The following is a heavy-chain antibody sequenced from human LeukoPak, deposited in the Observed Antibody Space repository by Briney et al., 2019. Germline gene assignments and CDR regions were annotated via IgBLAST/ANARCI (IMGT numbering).Heavy chain of an antibody. D-gene: IGHD2-2*01. V-gene: IGHV1-2*02. CDR2: INPNSGGT. CDR1: GYTFTGYY. Sequence: ASVKVSCKASGYTFTGYYMHWVRQAPGQGLECMGWINPNSGGTNYAQKFQGRVTMTRDTSISTAYMELSRLRSDDTAVYYCARDQPYCSSTSCYEVVGYWGQGTLVTVSS. J-gene: IGHJ4*02. CDR3: ARDQPYCSSTSCYEVVGY.